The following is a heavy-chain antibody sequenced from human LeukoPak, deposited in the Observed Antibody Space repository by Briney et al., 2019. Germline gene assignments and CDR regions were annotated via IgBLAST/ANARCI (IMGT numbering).Heavy chain of an antibody. CDR2: ISAYNGNT. CDR1: GYTFTSYG. CDR3: ARDYYGSGSYPDAFDI. V-gene: IGHV1-18*01. J-gene: IGHJ3*02. D-gene: IGHD3-10*01. Sequence: GASVKVSCKASGYTFTSYGISWVRQAPGQGLEWMGWISAYNGNTNYAQKLQGRVTMTTDTSTSTAYMELRSLRSDDTAVYYCARDYYGSGSYPDAFDIWGQGTMATVSS.